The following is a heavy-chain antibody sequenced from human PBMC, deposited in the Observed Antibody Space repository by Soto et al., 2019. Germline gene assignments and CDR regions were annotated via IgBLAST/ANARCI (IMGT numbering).Heavy chain of an antibody. V-gene: IGHV4-31*03. CDR1: GGSISSGGYY. D-gene: IGHD6-19*01. CDR2: IYYSGST. J-gene: IGHJ3*02. CDR3: ARYSSGWYEKGAFDI. Sequence: QVQLQESGPGLVKPSQTLSLTCTVSGGSISSGGYYWSWIRQHPGKGLEWIGYIYYSGSTYYNPSRKSRVTISVDTSKNQFSLKLSSVTAADTAVYYCARYSSGWYEKGAFDIWGQGTMVTVSS.